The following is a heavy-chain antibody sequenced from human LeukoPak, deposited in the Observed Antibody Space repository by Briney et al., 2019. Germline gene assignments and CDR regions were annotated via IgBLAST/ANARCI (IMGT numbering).Heavy chain of an antibody. Sequence: SETLSLTCTVSGYSISSGYYWGWIRQPPGKGLEWIGSIYHSGNTYYNSSLKSRVTISVDTSKNQFSLKLSSVTAADTAVYYCARSPPLMGYSGYGGSPNFDYWGQGTLVTVSS. D-gene: IGHD5-12*01. CDR1: GYSISSGYY. V-gene: IGHV4-38-2*02. CDR2: IYHSGNT. CDR3: ARSPPLMGYSGYGGSPNFDY. J-gene: IGHJ4*02.